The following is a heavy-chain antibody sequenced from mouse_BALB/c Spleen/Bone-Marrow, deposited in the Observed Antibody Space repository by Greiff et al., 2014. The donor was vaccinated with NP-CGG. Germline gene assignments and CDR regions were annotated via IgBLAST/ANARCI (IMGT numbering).Heavy chain of an antibody. CDR1: GFTFSSYT. CDR3: ARHYYCSSYYFDY. D-gene: IGHD1-1*01. Sequence: DVKLEQSGGGLVKPGGSLKLSCEASGFTFSSYTMSWVRQTKEKRLEWVANISSGGSCTYYTDRVKGRFTISRDNAKNTLYLQMSRLMSYDTAMYYCARHYYCSSYYFDYWGQGTTLTVSS. V-gene: IGHV5-9-3*01. CDR2: ISSGGSCT. J-gene: IGHJ2*01.